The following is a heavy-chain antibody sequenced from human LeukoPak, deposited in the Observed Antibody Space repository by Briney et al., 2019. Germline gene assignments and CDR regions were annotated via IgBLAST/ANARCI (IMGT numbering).Heavy chain of an antibody. CDR1: GGSVSSYY. CDR3: ARTRLSDSGSYQLLDY. CDR2: IYTSGST. D-gene: IGHD1-26*01. V-gene: IGHV4-4*07. J-gene: IGHJ4*02. Sequence: SETLSLTCTVSGGSVSSYYWSWIRQPAGKGLEWIGRIYTSGSTNYNPSLKSRVTMSVDTSKNQFSLKLNSVTAADTAVYYCARTRLSDSGSYQLLDYWGQGTLVTVSS.